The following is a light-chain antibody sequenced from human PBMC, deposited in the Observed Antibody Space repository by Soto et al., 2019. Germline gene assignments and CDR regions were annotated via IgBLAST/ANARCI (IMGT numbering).Light chain of an antibody. Sequence: EIIMTQSPATLSVSPGERATLSCRASQSINRNLAWYQQKPGQAPRLLFYGASSRSTGVPDRFSVSGSGTEFTLTISSLQSEDYAVYFCQQYHVWPKWTFGQGTKVDIK. J-gene: IGKJ1*01. CDR1: QSINRN. CDR3: QQYHVWPKWT. V-gene: IGKV3D-15*01. CDR2: GAS.